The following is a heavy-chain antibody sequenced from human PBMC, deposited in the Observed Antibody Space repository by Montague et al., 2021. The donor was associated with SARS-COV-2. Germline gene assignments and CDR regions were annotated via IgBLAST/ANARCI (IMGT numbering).Heavy chain of an antibody. CDR2: ISYSGST. CDR3: ARDHYHSNWFEY. D-gene: IGHD3-10*01. J-gene: IGHJ5*01. CDR1: DDSSSSSIYY. V-gene: IGHV4-39*07. Sequence: SETLSLTCTVSDDSSSSSIYYWGWIRQPPGKGLEWIGTISYSGSTYHNPSLHSRVAISVDTSKKRFSLRLTSVTATDTAVYSCARDHYHSNWFEYWGPGTLVTVSS.